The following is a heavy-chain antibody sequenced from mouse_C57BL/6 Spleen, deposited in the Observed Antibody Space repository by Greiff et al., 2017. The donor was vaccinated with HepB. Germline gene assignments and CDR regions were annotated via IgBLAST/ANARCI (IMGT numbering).Heavy chain of an antibody. CDR3: ARPWGEGYFDV. D-gene: IGHD4-1*01. V-gene: IGHV1-26*01. J-gene: IGHJ1*03. CDR2: INPNNGGT. Sequence: EVQLQQSGPELVKPGASVKISCKASGYTFTDYYMNWVKQSHGKSLEWIGDINPNNGGTSYNQKFKGKATLTVDKSSSTAYMELRSLTSEDSAVYYCARPWGEGYFDVWGTGTTVTVSS. CDR1: GYTFTDYY.